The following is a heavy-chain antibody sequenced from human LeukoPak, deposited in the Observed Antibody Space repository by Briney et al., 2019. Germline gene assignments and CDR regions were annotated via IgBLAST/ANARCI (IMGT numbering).Heavy chain of an antibody. J-gene: IGHJ4*02. Sequence: SVKVSCKASGGTFSSYAISWVRQAPGRGLEWMGGIIPIFGTANYAQKFQGRVTITADESTSTAYMELSSLRSEDTAVYYCATTLSYDFWSGVGYYFDYWGQGTLVTVSS. CDR3: ATTLSYDFWSGVGYYFDY. CDR1: GGTFSSYA. V-gene: IGHV1-69*13. CDR2: IIPIFGTA. D-gene: IGHD3-3*01.